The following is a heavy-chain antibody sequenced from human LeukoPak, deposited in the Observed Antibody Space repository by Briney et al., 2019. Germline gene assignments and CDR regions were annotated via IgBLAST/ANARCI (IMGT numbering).Heavy chain of an antibody. CDR3: VRDWDY. Sequence: TGGSLRLSCAASGFTFSDYSMNWVRQAPGKGLEWVSSIRSSSNYIYYADSLKGRFTISRDNAKSSLYLQMNTLRAEDTAVYYCVRDWDYWGQGTLVTVSS. J-gene: IGHJ4*02. CDR1: GFTFSDYS. V-gene: IGHV3-21*01. CDR2: IRSSSNYI.